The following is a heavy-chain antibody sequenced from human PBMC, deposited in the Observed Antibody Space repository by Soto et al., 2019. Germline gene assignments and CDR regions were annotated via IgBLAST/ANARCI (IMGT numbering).Heavy chain of an antibody. D-gene: IGHD5-12*01. V-gene: IGHV1-58*02. CDR1: GFTFTSSA. Sequence: ASVKVSCKASGFTFTSSAMQWVRQARGQRLEWIGWIVGGSGNTNYAQKFQERVTITRDMSTSTAYMELSSLRSEDTAVYYCAAAGDGYNYYYYGMDVWGQGTTVTVSS. CDR2: IVGGSGNT. J-gene: IGHJ6*02. CDR3: AAAGDGYNYYYYGMDV.